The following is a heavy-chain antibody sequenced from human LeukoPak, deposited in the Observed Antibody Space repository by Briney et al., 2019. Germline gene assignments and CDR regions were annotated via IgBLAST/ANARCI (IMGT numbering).Heavy chain of an antibody. V-gene: IGHV4-34*01. CDR1: GGSFSGYY. D-gene: IGHD2-8*02. CDR3: ARGRLRVGYEV. CDR2: INHSGST. J-gene: IGHJ6*04. Sequence: SETLSLTCAVYGGSFSGYYWSWIRQPPGKGLEWIGEINHSGSTNYNPSLKSRVTISVDTSKNQFSLKLSSVTAADTAVYYCARGRLRVGYEVWGKGTTVTVSS.